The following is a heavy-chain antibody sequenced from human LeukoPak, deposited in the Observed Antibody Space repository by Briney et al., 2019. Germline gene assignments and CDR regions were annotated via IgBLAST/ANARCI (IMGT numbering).Heavy chain of an antibody. D-gene: IGHD1-1*01. J-gene: IGHJ6*03. CDR2: INPNSGGT. Sequence: ASVKVSCKASGYTFTGYYMHWVRQAPGQGLEWMGWINPNSGGTDYAQKFQGRVTMTRDTSISTAYMELSRLRSDDTAVYYCASRRGSRATYYYYYMDVWGKGTTVTVSS. CDR1: GYTFTGYY. V-gene: IGHV1-2*02. CDR3: ASRRGSRATYYYYYMDV.